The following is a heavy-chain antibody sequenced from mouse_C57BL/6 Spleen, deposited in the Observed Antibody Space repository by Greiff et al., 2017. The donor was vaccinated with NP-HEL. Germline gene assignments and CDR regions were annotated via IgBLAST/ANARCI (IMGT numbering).Heavy chain of an antibody. V-gene: IGHV3-6*01. CDR1: GYSITSGYY. CDR2: ISYDGSN. J-gene: IGHJ2*01. CDR3: ARDLYDGYYIDY. Sequence: EVHLVESGPGLVKPSQSLSLTCSVTGYSITSGYYWNWIRQFPGNKLEWMGYISYDGSNNYNPSLKNRISITRDTSKNQFFLKLNSVTTEDTATYYCARDLYDGYYIDYWGQGTTLTVSS. D-gene: IGHD2-3*01.